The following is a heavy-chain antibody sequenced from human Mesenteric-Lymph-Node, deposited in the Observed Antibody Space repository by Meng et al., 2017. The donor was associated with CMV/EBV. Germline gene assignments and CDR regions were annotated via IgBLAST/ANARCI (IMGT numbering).Heavy chain of an antibody. Sequence: GGSLRLSCTASGFTLGDYAMSWVRQAPGKGLEWVGFIRSKAYGETTEYAASVKGRFTISRDDSKSIAYLQMNSLKTEDTAVYYCTRDGAEPETYCSSTSCYTGGYYYYGMDVWGQGTTVTVSS. V-gene: IGHV3-49*04. CDR1: GFTLGDYA. CDR2: IRSKAYGETT. J-gene: IGHJ6*02. CDR3: TRDGAEPETYCSSTSCYTGGYYYYGMDV. D-gene: IGHD2-2*02.